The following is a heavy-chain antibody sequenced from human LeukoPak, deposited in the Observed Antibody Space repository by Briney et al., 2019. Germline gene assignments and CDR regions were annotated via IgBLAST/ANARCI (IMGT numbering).Heavy chain of an antibody. D-gene: IGHD4-23*01. CDR1: GYTFTSYA. CDR2: INTNTGNP. V-gene: IGHV7-4-1*02. Sequence: ASVKVSCKASGYTFTSYAMNWVRRAPGQGLEWMGWINTNTGNPTYAQGFTGRFVFSLDTSVSTAYLQISSLKAEDTAVYYCASGGTNYYYYYMDVWGKGTTVTVSS. J-gene: IGHJ6*03. CDR3: ASGGTNYYYYYMDV.